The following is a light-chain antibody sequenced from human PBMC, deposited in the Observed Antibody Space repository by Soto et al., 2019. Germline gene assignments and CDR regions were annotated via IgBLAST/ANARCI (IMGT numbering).Light chain of an antibody. Sequence: PAPSTLSASVGDRVTITCRASQSISSWLAWYQQKQGKAPKLLIYKASSLESGVPSRFSGSGAGTEFTLTISSLQHDDVATYYCQQYGTFGQGTKVDIK. V-gene: IGKV1-5*03. CDR3: QQYGT. J-gene: IGKJ1*01. CDR2: KAS. CDR1: QSISSW.